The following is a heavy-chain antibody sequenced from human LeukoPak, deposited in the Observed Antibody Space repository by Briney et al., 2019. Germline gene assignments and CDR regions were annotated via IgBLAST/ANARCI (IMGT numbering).Heavy chain of an antibody. V-gene: IGHV4-59*08. CDR2: IYYSGST. J-gene: IGHJ5*02. D-gene: IGHD5-12*01. CDR1: DGSISSYY. Sequence: PSETLSLTCTVSDGSISSYYWSWIRQPPGKGLEWIGYIYYSGSTNYNPSLKSRVTISVDTSKNQFSLKLSSVTAADTAVYYCARHQGDDIVATNWFDPWGQGTLVTVSS. CDR3: ARHQGDDIVATNWFDP.